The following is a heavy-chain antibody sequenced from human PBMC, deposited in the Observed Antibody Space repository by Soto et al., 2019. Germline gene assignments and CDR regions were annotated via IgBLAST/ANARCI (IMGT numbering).Heavy chain of an antibody. CDR1: GYTFTSYA. Sequence: GASVKVSCKASGYTFTSYAMHGVRQAPGQRLEWMGWINAGNGSTSYTQKFQGRVTMTRDTSTSTVYMELSSLRSEDTAVYYCARGWEYYYDSSGYPDYWGQGTLVTVSS. J-gene: IGHJ4*02. D-gene: IGHD3-22*01. CDR3: ARGWEYYYDSSGYPDY. CDR2: INAGNGST. V-gene: IGHV1-3*01.